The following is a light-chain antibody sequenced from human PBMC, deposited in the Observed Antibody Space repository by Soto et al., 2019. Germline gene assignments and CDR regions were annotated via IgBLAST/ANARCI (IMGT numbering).Light chain of an antibody. J-gene: IGKJ1*01. V-gene: IGKV3-20*01. CDR3: QQYGGSPRT. CDR1: QSISQS. Sequence: EVVLTQSPGTLSLSPGERATLSCRASQSISQSLAWYQQRPGQSPRLLIYDASRRATGIPDRFTGSGFGTDFTLTISRLAPEDLAVYYGQQYGGSPRTFGQGTKVELK. CDR2: DAS.